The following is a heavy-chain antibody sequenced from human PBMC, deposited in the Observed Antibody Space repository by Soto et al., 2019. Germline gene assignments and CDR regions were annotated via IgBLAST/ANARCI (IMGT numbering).Heavy chain of an antibody. CDR2: ISAYNGYT. CDR3: ARGTTVTTPYYYMDV. V-gene: IGHV1-18*01. CDR1: GYTFTSYV. Sequence: GASVKVSCKTSGYTFTSYVISWVRQAPGQGLEWMGWISAYNGYTDYAQKIQGRVTMTTDTSTSTAYMELRSLRSDDTAVYYCARGTTVTTPYYYMDVWGKGTPVTVAS. J-gene: IGHJ6*03. D-gene: IGHD4-4*01.